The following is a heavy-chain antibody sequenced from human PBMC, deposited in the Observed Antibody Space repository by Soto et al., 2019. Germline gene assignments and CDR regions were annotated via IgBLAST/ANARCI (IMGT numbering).Heavy chain of an antibody. CDR3: AHSSASSSWSSDYFDY. Sequence: SGPTLVNPTQTLTLTCTFSGFSLSTSGVGVGWIRQPPGKALEWLALIYWDDDKRYSPSLKSRLTITKDTPKNQVVLRMTNMEPLDTGTYYCAHSSASSSWSSDYFDYWGQGTLVTVSS. D-gene: IGHD6-13*01. CDR1: GFSLSTSGVG. V-gene: IGHV2-5*02. J-gene: IGHJ4*02. CDR2: IYWDDDK.